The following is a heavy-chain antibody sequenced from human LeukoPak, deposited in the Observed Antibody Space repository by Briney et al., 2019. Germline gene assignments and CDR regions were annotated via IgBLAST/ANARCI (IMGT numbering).Heavy chain of an antibody. J-gene: IGHJ4*02. CDR2: ISAYNGNT. V-gene: IGHV1-18*01. Sequence: ASVKVSCKASGYTFTSYGISWVRQAPGQGLEWMGWISAYNGNTNYAQKLQGRVTMTTDTSTSTAYMELSSLRSEGTAVYYCARGRFGYYDFWSGYYPSYFDYWGQGTLVTVSS. D-gene: IGHD3-3*01. CDR3: ARGRFGYYDFWSGYYPSYFDY. CDR1: GYTFTSYG.